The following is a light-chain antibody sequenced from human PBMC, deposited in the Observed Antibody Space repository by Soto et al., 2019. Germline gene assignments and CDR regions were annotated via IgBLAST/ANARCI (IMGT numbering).Light chain of an antibody. CDR3: CSYAGGASYV. V-gene: IGLV2-23*01. J-gene: IGLJ1*01. CDR2: EGN. CDR1: SNDVGSYDL. Sequence: QSVLAQPASASGSPGQSITISCTGTSNDVGSYDLVSWYQQHPGKAPKLIVYEGNKRPSGVSDRFSDSKSGNTASLTISGLQAEDEADYYCCSYAGGASYVFGTGTKVTVL.